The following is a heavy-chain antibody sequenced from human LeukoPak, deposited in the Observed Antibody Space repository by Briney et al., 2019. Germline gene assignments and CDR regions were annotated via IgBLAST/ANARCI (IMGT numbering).Heavy chain of an antibody. D-gene: IGHD6-13*01. CDR1: GFTFDNYA. CDR2: ITWNSGTI. CDR3: ARDAMSSSWYCFDS. J-gene: IGHJ4*02. Sequence: GGSLRLSCVASGFTFDNYAMHWVRQAPGKGLEWVSGITWNSGTIAYADSVQGRFTISRDNAKNSLYLEMNNLRPDDMALYYCARDAMSSSWYCFDSWGQGTRVSVSS. V-gene: IGHV3-9*03.